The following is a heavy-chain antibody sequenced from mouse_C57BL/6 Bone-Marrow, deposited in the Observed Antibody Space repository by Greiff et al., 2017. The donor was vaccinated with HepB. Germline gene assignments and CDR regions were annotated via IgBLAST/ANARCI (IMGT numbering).Heavy chain of an antibody. CDR1: GFTFSSYG. D-gene: IGHD1-1*01. J-gene: IGHJ4*01. CDR3: ARQGRYYYGSSYVKYYYAMDY. CDR2: ISSGGSYT. V-gene: IGHV5-6*02. Sequence: EVKLVESGGDLVKPGGSLKLSCAASGFTFSSYGMSWVRQTPDKRLEWVATISSGGSYTYYPDSVKGRFTISRDNAKNTLYLQMSSLKSEDTAIYYFARQGRYYYGSSYVKYYYAMDYWGQGTSVTVSS.